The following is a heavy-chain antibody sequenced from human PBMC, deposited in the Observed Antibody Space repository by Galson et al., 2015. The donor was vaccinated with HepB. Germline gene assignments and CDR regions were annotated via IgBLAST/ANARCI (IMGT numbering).Heavy chain of an antibody. J-gene: IGHJ4*02. Sequence: SVKVSCKASGYTFTSYGISWVRQAPGQGLEWMGWISAYNGNTNYAQKLQGRVTMTTDTSTSTAYMELRSLRSDDTAVYYCARAYCSGAGCYSGYYFDYWGQGTLVTVSS. D-gene: IGHD2-15*01. CDR2: ISAYNGNT. CDR1: GYTFTSYG. CDR3: ARAYCSGAGCYSGYYFDY. V-gene: IGHV1-18*04.